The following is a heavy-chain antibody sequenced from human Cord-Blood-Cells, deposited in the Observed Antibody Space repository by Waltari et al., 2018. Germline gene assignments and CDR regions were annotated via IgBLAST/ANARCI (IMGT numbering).Heavy chain of an antibody. CDR1: GYTLTSYY. Sequence: QVQLVQSGAEVKKPGASVKVSCKASGYTLTSYYMHWVRQAPGQGLEWMGIINPSGGSTSYAQKFQGRVTMTRDTSTSTVYMELSSLRSEDTAVYYCARDSSSWYGGGAFDIWGQGTMVTVSS. J-gene: IGHJ3*02. D-gene: IGHD6-13*01. CDR3: ARDSSSWYGGGAFDI. V-gene: IGHV1-46*01. CDR2: INPSGGST.